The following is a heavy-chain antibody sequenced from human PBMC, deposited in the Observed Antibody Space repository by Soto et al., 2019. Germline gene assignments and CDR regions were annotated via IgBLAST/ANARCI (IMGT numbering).Heavy chain of an antibody. CDR1: GGSFSGYS. V-gene: IGHV4-34*01. CDR2: INHSGST. Sequence: TSETLSLTCAVYGGSFSGYSWSWIRQPPGKGLEWIGEINHSGSTYYNPSLKSRVTISVDTSKNQFSLKLSSVTAAGTAVYYCARSMVTGSRLYYYYGMDVWGQGTTVTVSS. D-gene: IGHD5-18*01. J-gene: IGHJ6*02. CDR3: ARSMVTGSRLYYYYGMDV.